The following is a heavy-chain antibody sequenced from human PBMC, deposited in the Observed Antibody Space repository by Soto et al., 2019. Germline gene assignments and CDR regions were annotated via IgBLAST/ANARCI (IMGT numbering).Heavy chain of an antibody. CDR1: GFSFRTYS. CDR3: VKDQEDYDVSTGSPRRWFDY. Sequence: PAESLNISCAASGFSFRTYSMIWVPQAPGRGVESVSSISGSGVSTFNADSVKGRFAISRDNVKSAVFLQMNRLRVEDTAVYYCVKDQEDYDVSTGSPRRWFDYWGQGTLVTVSS. CDR2: ISGSGVST. V-gene: IGHV3-23*01. D-gene: IGHD3-9*01. J-gene: IGHJ4*02.